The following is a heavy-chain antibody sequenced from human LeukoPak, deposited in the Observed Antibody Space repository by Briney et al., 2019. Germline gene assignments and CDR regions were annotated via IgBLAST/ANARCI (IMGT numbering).Heavy chain of an antibody. CDR3: ARKKYYFDY. CDR2: ISSSGSTI. J-gene: IGHJ4*02. Sequence: PGGSLRLSCAASGFTFSSYEMNWVRQAPGKGLEWVSYISSSGSTIYYTDSVRGRFTISRDNAKNSLYLQMSSLRAEDTAVYYCARKKYYFDYWGQGTLVPVSS. V-gene: IGHV3-48*03. CDR1: GFTFSSYE.